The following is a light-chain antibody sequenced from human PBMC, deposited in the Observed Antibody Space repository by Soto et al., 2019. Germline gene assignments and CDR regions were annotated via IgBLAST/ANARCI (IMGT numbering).Light chain of an antibody. CDR1: QSVSSN. CDR2: GAS. CDR3: QQYDNWWT. V-gene: IGKV3-15*01. J-gene: IGKJ1*01. Sequence: EIVMTQSPATLSGSPGERATLSCRASQSVSSNLVWYQQKPGQAPRLLIYGASTRATGIPARFSGSGSGTEFILTISSLQSEDFAVYYCQQYDNWWTFGQGTRVDIK.